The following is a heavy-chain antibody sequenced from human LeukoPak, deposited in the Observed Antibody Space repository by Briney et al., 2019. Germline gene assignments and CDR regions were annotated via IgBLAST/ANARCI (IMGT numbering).Heavy chain of an antibody. Sequence: GLSLTLSGAASAFTFSSYGMTWVRQAPGKGLEWVSYISSSSSAIYYADSLKGRFNISRDNAKTSLYLQMNSLSDEDTAVYYCARAGNSFGFDYWGQGTLVAVSS. V-gene: IGHV3-48*02. D-gene: IGHD4-23*01. CDR2: ISSSSSAI. CDR3: ARAGNSFGFDY. J-gene: IGHJ4*02. CDR1: AFTFSSYG.